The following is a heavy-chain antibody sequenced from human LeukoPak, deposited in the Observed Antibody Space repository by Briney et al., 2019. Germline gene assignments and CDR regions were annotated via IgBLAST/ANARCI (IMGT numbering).Heavy chain of an antibody. CDR1: GFTFSSYE. CDR2: ISSNGSPI. V-gene: IGHV3-48*03. J-gene: IGHJ4*02. Sequence: PGGSLRLSCAASGFTFSSYEMNWVRQAPGKGLEWVSYISSNGSPIYYAHPVRGRFTISRDNAKNSLYLQMSSLRAEDTAVYYCARASLYYDSGAYYRGFDYWGQGTLVTVSS. D-gene: IGHD3-22*01. CDR3: ARASLYYDSGAYYRGFDY.